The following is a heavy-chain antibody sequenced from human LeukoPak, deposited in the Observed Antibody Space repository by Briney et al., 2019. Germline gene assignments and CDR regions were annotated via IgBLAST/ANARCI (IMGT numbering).Heavy chain of an antibody. D-gene: IGHD2-2*01. CDR3: ARDHCSSTSCYYYFDY. CDR2: ISSSSSYI. CDR1: GFTFSTYS. V-gene: IGHV3-21*01. Sequence: GGSLRLSCAASGFTFSTYSMNWVRQAPGEGLEWFSSISSSSSYIYYADSVKGRFTISRDNAKNSLYLQMNSLRAEDTAVYYCARDHCSSTSCYYYFDYWGQGTLVTVSS. J-gene: IGHJ4*02.